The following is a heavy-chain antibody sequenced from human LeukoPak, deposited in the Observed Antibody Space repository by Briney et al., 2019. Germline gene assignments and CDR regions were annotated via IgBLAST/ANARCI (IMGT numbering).Heavy chain of an antibody. V-gene: IGHV3-11*01. CDR2: ISSSGSTI. CDR1: GFTFSDYY. Sequence: PGRSLRLSCAASGFTFSDYYMSWIRQAPGKGLEWVSYISSSGSTIYYADSVKGRFTISRDNAKNSLYLQMNSLRAEDTAVYYCARDYFGDYDYYYYGMDVWGQGTTVTVSS. D-gene: IGHD4-17*01. J-gene: IGHJ6*02. CDR3: ARDYFGDYDYYYYGMDV.